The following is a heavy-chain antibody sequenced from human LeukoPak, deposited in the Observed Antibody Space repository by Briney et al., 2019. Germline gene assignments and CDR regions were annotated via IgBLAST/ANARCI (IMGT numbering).Heavy chain of an antibody. Sequence: QPGGSLRLSCAASGFTFSSYAMHWVRQAPGKGLEYASAISSNGGSTYYANSVKGRFTISRDNSKNTLYLQMGSLRAEDMAVYYCARDPGTTVTTFSFDYWGQGTLVTVSS. CDR3: ARDPGTTVTTFSFDY. D-gene: IGHD4-17*01. J-gene: IGHJ4*02. V-gene: IGHV3-64*01. CDR2: ISSNGGST. CDR1: GFTFSSYA.